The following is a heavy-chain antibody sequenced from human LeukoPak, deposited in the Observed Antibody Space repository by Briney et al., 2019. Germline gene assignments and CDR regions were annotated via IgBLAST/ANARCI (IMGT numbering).Heavy chain of an antibody. V-gene: IGHV1-69*05. Sequence: SVKVSCKASGGTFSSYAISWVRQAPGQGLEWMGGIIPIFGTANYAQKFQGRVTITTDESTSTAYLELSSLRSEDTAVYYCARDRSLWFGELLPQDAFDIWGQGTMVTVSS. CDR3: ARDRSLWFGELLPQDAFDI. J-gene: IGHJ3*02. CDR2: IIPIFGTA. D-gene: IGHD3-10*01. CDR1: GGTFSSYA.